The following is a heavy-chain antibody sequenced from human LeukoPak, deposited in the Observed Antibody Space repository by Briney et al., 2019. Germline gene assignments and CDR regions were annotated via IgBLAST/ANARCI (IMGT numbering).Heavy chain of an antibody. Sequence: GGSLRLSCAASGFTFSSYSMNWVRQAPGKGLEWVSYISSSSSTTYYADSVKGRFTISRDNSKGTLYLQMNSLRAEDTAVYYCAKDLRVYANWGQGTLVTVSS. CDR1: GFTFSSYS. CDR2: ISSSSSTT. V-gene: IGHV3-48*01. CDR3: AKDLRVYAN. J-gene: IGHJ4*02. D-gene: IGHD2-8*01.